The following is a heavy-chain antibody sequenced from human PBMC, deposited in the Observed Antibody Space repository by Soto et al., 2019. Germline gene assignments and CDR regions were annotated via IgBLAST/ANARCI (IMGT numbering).Heavy chain of an antibody. J-gene: IGHJ4*02. CDR2: ISYDGSNK. D-gene: IGHD3-3*01. CDR1: GFTFSSYG. V-gene: IGHV3-30*18. Sequence: QVQLVESGGGVVQPGRSLRLSCAASGFTFSSYGMHWVRQAPGKGLEWVAVISYDGSNKYYADSVKGRFTISRDNSKNTLYLQMNNLRAEDTAVYYCAKDRDQFWRGYHFDYWGQGTLVTVSS. CDR3: AKDRDQFWRGYHFDY.